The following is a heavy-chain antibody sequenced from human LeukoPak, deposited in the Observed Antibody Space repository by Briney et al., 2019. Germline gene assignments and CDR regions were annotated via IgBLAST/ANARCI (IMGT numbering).Heavy chain of an antibody. CDR1: GFTFRTYA. CDR3: AKKSDISGYSYLTF. J-gene: IGHJ4*02. V-gene: IGHV3-23*01. Sequence: GGSLRLSCAASGFTFRTYAMTWVRQAPGKGLEWVSGITGSGGATYYADSVKGRFTISRDDSKNTVCLQVSSLRAEDTAVYYCAKKSDISGYSYLTFWGQGTLVTVSS. D-gene: IGHD3-22*01. CDR2: ITGSGGAT.